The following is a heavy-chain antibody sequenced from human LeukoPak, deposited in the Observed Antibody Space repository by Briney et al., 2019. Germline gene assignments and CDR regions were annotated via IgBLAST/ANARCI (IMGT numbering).Heavy chain of an antibody. CDR1: GGSISSYY. D-gene: IGHD1-7*01. CDR3: ARAGQLELKTWFDP. Sequence: SETLSLTCTVSGGSISSYYWSWIRQPPGKGLEWIGYIYYSGSTNYNPSLKSRVTISVDTSKNQSSLKLSSVTAADTAVYYCARAGQLELKTWFDPWGQGTLVTVSS. V-gene: IGHV4-59*01. J-gene: IGHJ5*02. CDR2: IYYSGST.